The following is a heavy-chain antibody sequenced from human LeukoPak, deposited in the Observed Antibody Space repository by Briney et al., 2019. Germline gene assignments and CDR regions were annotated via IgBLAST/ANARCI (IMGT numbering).Heavy chain of an antibody. CDR2: IYYSGTT. D-gene: IGHD6-13*01. CDR1: GGSISSSNYY. Sequence: SETLSLTCTVSGGSISSSNYYWGWIRQPPGKGLEWIGSIYYSGTTYYNPSLKRRVTISVDTSKNQFSLKLSSVTATDTAVYYCARRPIAAAAGWFDPWGQGTLVTVSS. V-gene: IGHV4-39*01. CDR3: ARRPIAAAAGWFDP. J-gene: IGHJ5*02.